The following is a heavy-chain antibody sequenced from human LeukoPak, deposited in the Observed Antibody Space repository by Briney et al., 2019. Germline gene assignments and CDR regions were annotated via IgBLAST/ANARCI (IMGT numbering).Heavy chain of an antibody. D-gene: IGHD3-10*01. V-gene: IGHV3-7*01. CDR3: ARQLGDSGSY. CDR1: GFTFNNYW. CDR2: IKQDGSEI. J-gene: IGHJ4*02. Sequence: AGGSLRLSCAASGFTFNNYWMSWVRQAPGKGLEWVANIKQDGSEIYYVDSVKGRFTISRDNTKNSVYLQMNSLRAEDTAVYYCARQLGDSGSYWGQGTLVTVSS.